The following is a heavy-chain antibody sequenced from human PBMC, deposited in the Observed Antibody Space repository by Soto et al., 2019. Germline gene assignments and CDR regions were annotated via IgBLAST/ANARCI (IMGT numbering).Heavy chain of an antibody. CDR1: CGSISIYY. D-gene: IGHD3-10*01. CDR3: ARRDPFGNLKGYYGMDV. J-gene: IGHJ6*02. V-gene: IGHV4-59*01. Sequence: SETLSLTFTVSCGSISIYYWSWIRQPPGQGLEWIGYIYYSGSTNYNPSLKSRVTISVDTSKNQFSLKLSSVTAADTAVYYCARRDPFGNLKGYYGMDVWGQGTTVT. CDR2: IYYSGST.